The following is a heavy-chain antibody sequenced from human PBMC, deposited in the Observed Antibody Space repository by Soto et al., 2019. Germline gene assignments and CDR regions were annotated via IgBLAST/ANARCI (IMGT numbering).Heavy chain of an antibody. Sequence: QVQLVQSGAEVKKPGSSVKVSCRAPGGTFNSHTITWVRQAPGQGLEWMGGIMPMFGVTNYARKFQGRLTMTANESTTTAYMEVSGLTSEDTSVYYCAGEGVTSSMSLPWMGYHYYGLEVCGQGTRGIVSS. D-gene: IGHD2-2*01. V-gene: IGHV1-69*12. J-gene: IGHJ6*02. CDR3: AGEGVTSSMSLPWMGYHYYGLEV. CDR2: IMPMFGVT. CDR1: GGTFNSHT.